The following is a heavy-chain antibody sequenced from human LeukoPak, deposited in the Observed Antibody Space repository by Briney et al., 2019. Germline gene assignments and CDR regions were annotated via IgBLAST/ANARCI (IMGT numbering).Heavy chain of an antibody. CDR3: ARYSGSPLVYFDY. D-gene: IGHD1-26*01. J-gene: IGHJ4*02. CDR1: DGSFSGYY. Sequence: SETLSLTCAVYDGSFSGYYWSWIRQPPGKGLEWIGSIYYSGSTYYNPSLKSRVTIFVDTSKNQFSLRLSSVTAADPAVYYCARYSGSPLVYFDYWGQGTLVTVSS. V-gene: IGHV4-34*01. CDR2: IYYSGST.